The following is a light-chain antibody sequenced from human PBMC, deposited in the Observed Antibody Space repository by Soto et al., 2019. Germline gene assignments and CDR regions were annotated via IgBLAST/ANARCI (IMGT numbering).Light chain of an antibody. CDR2: KAS. CDR1: QSISSR. Sequence: DIQMTQSPPTLSASVGDRVTITCRASQSISSRLAWYQQKPGRAPKLLIYKASSLESGVPSRFSGSGSGTEFTLTISSLQPDDFAPYYCQQYNSYSSFGPGTKVDIK. CDR3: QQYNSYSS. V-gene: IGKV1-5*03. J-gene: IGKJ3*01.